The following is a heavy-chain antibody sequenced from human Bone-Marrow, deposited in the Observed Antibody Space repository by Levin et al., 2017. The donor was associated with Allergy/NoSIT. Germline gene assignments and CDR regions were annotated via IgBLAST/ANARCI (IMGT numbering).Heavy chain of an antibody. D-gene: IGHD3-22*01. CDR1: GFTFSSYA. Sequence: PGGSLRLSCVASGFTFSSYAIHWVRQAPGKGLEWVAVISFDGSKIFYAESVKGRFTISRHNLENTVFLQINSLRPEDTGVYFCAKGGGNFYYDSPSYYEDWGQGTLVTVSS. J-gene: IGHJ1*01. CDR3: AKGGGNFYYDSPSYYED. V-gene: IGHV3-30*18. CDR2: ISFDGSKI.